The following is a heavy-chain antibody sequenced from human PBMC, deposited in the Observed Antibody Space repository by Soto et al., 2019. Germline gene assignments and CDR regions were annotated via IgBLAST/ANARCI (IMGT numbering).Heavy chain of an antibody. Sequence: PGGSLRLSCAASGFTFISYSMNWVRQAPGKGLEWVSSISSSSSYIYYADSVKGRFTISRDNAKNSLYLQMNSLRAEDTAVYYCARGLYDYVWGSYRYTVYFDYWGQGTLVTVSS. J-gene: IGHJ4*02. CDR1: GFTFISYS. CDR3: ARGLYDYVWGSYRYTVYFDY. V-gene: IGHV3-21*01. CDR2: ISSSSSYI. D-gene: IGHD3-16*02.